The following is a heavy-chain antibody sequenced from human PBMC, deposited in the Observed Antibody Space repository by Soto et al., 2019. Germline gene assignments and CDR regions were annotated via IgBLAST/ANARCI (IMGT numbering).Heavy chain of an antibody. CDR2: MFYSGTT. J-gene: IGHJ4*02. CDR3: ARKEDGYNRLFDY. D-gene: IGHD5-12*01. CDR1: GVSINSRGYY. Sequence: PSETLSLTCTVSGVSINSRGYYWGWIRQPPGKGLEWIESMFYSGTTYYNPSLKSRITIAVDSSKNQFSLSLSSVTAADTAFYYCARKEDGYNRLFDYWGQGIPVTVYS. V-gene: IGHV4-39*01.